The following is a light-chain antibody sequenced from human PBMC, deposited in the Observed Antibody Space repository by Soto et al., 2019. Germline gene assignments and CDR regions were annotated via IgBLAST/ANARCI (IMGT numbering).Light chain of an antibody. Sequence: DIQMAQSPSTLSASVGDRVSITCRASQSISTYLAWYQQKPGKAPKLLIYKASSLGSVVPSRFSGSGSGTDFTLPISSLQPDDSATYYCQHYNTYTWTFGLGTRVE. CDR2: KAS. CDR1: QSISTY. J-gene: IGKJ1*01. V-gene: IGKV1-5*03. CDR3: QHYNTYTWT.